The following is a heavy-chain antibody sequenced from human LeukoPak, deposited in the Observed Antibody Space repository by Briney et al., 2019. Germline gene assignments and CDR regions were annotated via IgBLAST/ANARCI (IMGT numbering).Heavy chain of an antibody. CDR2: ISSSGSTI. D-gene: IGHD2-21*02. J-gene: IGHJ4*02. V-gene: IGHV3-48*03. CDR1: GFTFSSYE. CDR3: ARETPNCGGDCFDY. Sequence: GGSLRLSCAASGFTFSSYEMNWVRQAPGKGLGWVSYISSSGSTIYYADSVKGRFTLSRDNAKNSLYLQMNSLRAEDTAIYYCARETPNCGGDCFDYWGQGTLVTVSS.